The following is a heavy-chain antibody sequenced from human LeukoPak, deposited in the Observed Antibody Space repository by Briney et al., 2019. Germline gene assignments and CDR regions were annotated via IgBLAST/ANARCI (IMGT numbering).Heavy chain of an antibody. V-gene: IGHV3-21*01. CDR3: ARVPRYCSSTSCYPGGVGHDY. CDR1: GFTFSSYS. D-gene: IGHD2-2*01. J-gene: IGHJ4*02. Sequence: GGSLRLSCAASGFTFSSYSMNWVRQAPGKGLEWVSSISSSSSYIYYADSVKGRFTISRDNAKNSLYLQMNSLRAEDTAVYYCARVPRYCSSTSCYPGGVGHDYWGQGTLVTVSS. CDR2: ISSSSSYI.